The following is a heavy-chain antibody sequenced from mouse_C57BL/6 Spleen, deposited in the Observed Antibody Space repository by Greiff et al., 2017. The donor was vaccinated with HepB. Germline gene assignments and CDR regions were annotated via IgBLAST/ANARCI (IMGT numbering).Heavy chain of an antibody. Sequence: QVHVKQSGPELVKPGASVKISCKASGYAFSSSWMNWVKQRPGKGLEWIGRIYPGDGDTNYNGKFKGKATLTADKSSSTAYMQLSSLTSEDSAVYFCARRSLDYDEDYYAMDYWGQGTSVTVSS. J-gene: IGHJ4*01. CDR3: ARRSLDYDEDYYAMDY. D-gene: IGHD2-4*01. CDR1: GYAFSSSW. V-gene: IGHV1-82*01. CDR2: IYPGDGDT.